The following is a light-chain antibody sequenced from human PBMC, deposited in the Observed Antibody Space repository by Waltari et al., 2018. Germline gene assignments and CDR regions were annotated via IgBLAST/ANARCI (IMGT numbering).Light chain of an antibody. V-gene: IGKV3-11*01. CDR3: QQRSNWPPT. Sequence: EIVLTQSPVTLSLSPGERATLSCRASQSVSSYLAWYQQKPGQAPRLLIYDASNRATGIPARFGGSGSGTDFTLTISSLEPEDFAVYYCQQRSNWPPTFGQGTKLEIK. CDR1: QSVSSY. J-gene: IGKJ2*01. CDR2: DAS.